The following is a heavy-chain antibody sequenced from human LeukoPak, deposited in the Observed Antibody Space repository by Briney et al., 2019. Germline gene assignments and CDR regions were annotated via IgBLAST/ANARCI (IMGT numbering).Heavy chain of an antibody. J-gene: IGHJ4*02. V-gene: IGHV3-23*01. CDR3: VRGLRELPY. CDR2: IYASGENT. D-gene: IGHD1-26*01. Sequence: GGSLRLSCAASGFTFSSYAMTWVRQAPGKGLEWASGIYASGENTYYADPVKGRFTISRDNSKNTLYLQMNSLRGEDTAVYYCVRGLRELPYWGQGTLVTVSS. CDR1: GFTFSSYA.